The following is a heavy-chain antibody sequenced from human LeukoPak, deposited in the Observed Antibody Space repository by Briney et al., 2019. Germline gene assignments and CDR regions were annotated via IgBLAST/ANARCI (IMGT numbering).Heavy chain of an antibody. CDR3: ARVEQLGSYYYYYMDV. CDR2: IYHSGST. J-gene: IGHJ6*03. Sequence: SETLSLTCAASGGSFSGSYYWGWIRQPPGKGLEWIGSIYHSGSTYYNPSLKSRVTISVDTSKNQFSLKLSSVTAADTAVYYCARVEQLGSYYYYYMDVWGKGTTVTVSS. D-gene: IGHD6-6*01. V-gene: IGHV4-38-2*01. CDR1: GGSFSGSYY.